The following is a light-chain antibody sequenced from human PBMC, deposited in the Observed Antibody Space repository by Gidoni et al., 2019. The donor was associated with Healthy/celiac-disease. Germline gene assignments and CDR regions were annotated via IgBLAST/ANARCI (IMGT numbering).Light chain of an antibody. CDR2: GAS. J-gene: IGKJ4*01. CDR1: HSVSSN. Sequence: EIVMTQAPATLSVSPGGRTTLSCRASHSVSSNLAWYQQKPGQAPRLVIFGASIGATGIPARFSGSGSGTEFPLTISSLPSEDFAVYYCQQYNNWPLTFGGGTKVEIE. CDR3: QQYNNWPLT. V-gene: IGKV3-15*01.